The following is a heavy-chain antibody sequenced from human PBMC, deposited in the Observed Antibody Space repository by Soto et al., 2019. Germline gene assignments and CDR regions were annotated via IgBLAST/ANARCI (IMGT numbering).Heavy chain of an antibody. CDR2: IYHSGST. Sequence: PSETLSLTCSLSGGSIRRNIYYWGWIRQPPGKGLEWIGYIYHSGSTYYNPSLKSRVTISVDRSKNQFSLKLSSVTAADTAVYYSARVPGPWGQGTLVT. CDR3: ARVPGP. CDR1: GGSIRRNIYY. V-gene: IGHV4-30-2*01. J-gene: IGHJ5*02.